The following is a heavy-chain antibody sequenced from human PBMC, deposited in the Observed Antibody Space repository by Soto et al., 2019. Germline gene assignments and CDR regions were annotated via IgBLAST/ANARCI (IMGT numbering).Heavy chain of an antibody. J-gene: IGHJ4*02. V-gene: IGHV4-34*01. CDR2: INHSGST. CDR1: GGSFSGYY. D-gene: IGHD6-6*01. CDR3: ARLLLWSSSFDY. Sequence: SETLSLTCAVYGGSFSGYYWSWIRQPPGKGLEWIGEINHSGSTNYNPSLKSRVTISVDTSKNQFSLKLSSVTAADTAVYYCARLLLWSSSFDYWRQGTLVTVSS.